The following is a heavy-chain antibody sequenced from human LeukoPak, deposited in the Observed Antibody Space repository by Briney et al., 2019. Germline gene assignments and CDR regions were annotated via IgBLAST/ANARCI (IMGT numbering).Heavy chain of an antibody. D-gene: IGHD1-26*01. CDR2: IWYNGSNK. Sequence: GRSLRLSCAASGFTFSSFGMHWVRQAPGKGLEWVAAIWYNGSNKHYADSVKGRFTISRDNSKNTLYLQMDSLRAEDTAVYYCAKDLTQSWEPDFRGQGTLVTVSP. V-gene: IGHV3-33*06. CDR3: AKDLTQSWEPDF. J-gene: IGHJ4*02. CDR1: GFTFSSFG.